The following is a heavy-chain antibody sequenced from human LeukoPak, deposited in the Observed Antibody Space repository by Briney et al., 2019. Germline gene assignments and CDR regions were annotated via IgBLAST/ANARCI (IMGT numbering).Heavy chain of an antibody. CDR1: GGSISRGDYY. Sequence: SETLSLTCTVSGGSISRGDYYWSWIRQPPGTGLEWIGYIYYSGSTDYSPSLKSRVTISVDASKNQFSLKLRSVTAADTAVYYCARGKSKFDYWGQGTLVTVSS. J-gene: IGHJ4*02. V-gene: IGHV4-30-4*01. CDR3: ARGKSKFDY. CDR2: IYYSGST.